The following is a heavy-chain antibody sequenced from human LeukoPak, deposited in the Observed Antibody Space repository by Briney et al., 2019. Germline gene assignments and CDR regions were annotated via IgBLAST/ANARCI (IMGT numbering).Heavy chain of an antibody. CDR1: GYTFTSYG. Sequence: ASVKVSCKASGYTFTSYGIGWVRQAPGQGLEWMGWISAYNGNTNYAQKLQGRVTMTTDTSTSTAYMELSSLRSEDTAVYYCAAGSSGWSGARFYYFDYWGQGTLVTVSS. CDR2: ISAYNGNT. J-gene: IGHJ4*02. CDR3: AAGSSGWSGARFYYFDY. D-gene: IGHD6-19*01. V-gene: IGHV1-18*01.